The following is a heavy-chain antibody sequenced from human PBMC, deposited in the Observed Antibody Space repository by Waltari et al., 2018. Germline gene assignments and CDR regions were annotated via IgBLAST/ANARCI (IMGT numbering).Heavy chain of an antibody. CDR3: ATGGWGFYLDN. CDR2: ISSTGTYT. J-gene: IGHJ4*02. CDR1: VFTFRSYS. D-gene: IGHD7-27*01. V-gene: IGHV3-21*01. Sequence: EVQLVESGGGLVKPGGSLRLSCAASVFTFRSYSMNWVRQAPGKGLEWISSISSTGTYTHYADSVKGRFTISRDNAKNSLYLQMNSLRAEDTGVYWCATGGWGFYLDNWGQGTLVTFSS.